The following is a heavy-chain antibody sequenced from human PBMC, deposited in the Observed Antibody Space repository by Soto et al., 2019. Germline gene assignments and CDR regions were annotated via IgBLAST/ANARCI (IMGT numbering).Heavy chain of an antibody. CDR1: GGSINSGTYH. CDR2: IYYTVNT. CDR3: AIGQPYSSAGSYSSGWFDP. D-gene: IGHD2-15*01. V-gene: IGHV4-31*03. Sequence: SETLSLTCTVSGGSINSGTYHWSWLRQHPGKGLEWIGYIYYTVNTYYNPSLKSRLTISVDTSKNQFSLKLDSVTAADTAVYYCAIGQPYSSAGSYSSGWFDPLGQGTLFTVSS. J-gene: IGHJ5*02.